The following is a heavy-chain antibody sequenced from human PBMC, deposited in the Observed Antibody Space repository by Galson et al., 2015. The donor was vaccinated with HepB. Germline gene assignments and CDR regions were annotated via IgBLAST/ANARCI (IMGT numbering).Heavy chain of an antibody. CDR2: ISGYDGYT. V-gene: IGHV1-18*01. Sequence: SVKVSCKASGYTFTSYGISWVRQAPGQGLEWVGWISGYDGYTDYVQKFQDRVTMTTDTSTSTAYMELSSLTSGDTAVYYCATHYDFWGGGDYWGQGTLVTVSS. CDR3: ATHYDFWGGGDY. CDR1: GYTFTSYG. D-gene: IGHD3-3*01. J-gene: IGHJ4*02.